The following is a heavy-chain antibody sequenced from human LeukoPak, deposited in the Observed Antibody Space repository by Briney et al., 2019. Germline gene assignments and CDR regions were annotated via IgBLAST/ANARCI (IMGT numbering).Heavy chain of an antibody. Sequence: GGSLRLSCAASGFTFDDYAMHWVRHAPGKGLEWVSGISWNSGSIGYADSVKGRFTISRDNAKNSLYLQMNSLRAEDTALYYCAKEEYCSSTSCSHAFDIWGQGTMVTVSS. CDR1: GFTFDDYA. V-gene: IGHV3-9*01. CDR2: ISWNSGSI. J-gene: IGHJ3*02. CDR3: AKEEYCSSTSCSHAFDI. D-gene: IGHD2-2*01.